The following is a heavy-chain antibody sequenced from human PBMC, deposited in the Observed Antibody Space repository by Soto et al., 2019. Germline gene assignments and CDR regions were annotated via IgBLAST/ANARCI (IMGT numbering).Heavy chain of an antibody. CDR2: IYYSGST. CDR3: ARSKSYWYFDL. V-gene: IGHV4-30-4*01. Sequence: PSETLSLTCTVSGGSISSGDYYWSWIRQPPGKGLEWIGYIYYSGSTYYNPSLKSRVTISVDTSKNQFSLKLSSVTAADTAVYYCARSKSYWYFDLWGRGTLVTVSS. D-gene: IGHD4-4*01. J-gene: IGHJ2*01. CDR1: GGSISSGDYY.